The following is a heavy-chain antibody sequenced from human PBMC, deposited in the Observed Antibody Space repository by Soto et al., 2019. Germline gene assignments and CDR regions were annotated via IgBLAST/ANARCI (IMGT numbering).Heavy chain of an antibody. V-gene: IGHV4-61*01. J-gene: IGHJ4*02. CDR2: IYYSGST. Sequence: SETLSLTCTVSGGSVSSDSYYWSWIRQPPGQGLEWIGYIYYSGSTNYNPSLKSRVTISVDTSKNQFSLKLSSVTAADTALYYCARTLLWFGEYIDYWGQGTLVTVS. CDR1: GGSVSSDSYY. CDR3: ARTLLWFGEYIDY. D-gene: IGHD3-10*01.